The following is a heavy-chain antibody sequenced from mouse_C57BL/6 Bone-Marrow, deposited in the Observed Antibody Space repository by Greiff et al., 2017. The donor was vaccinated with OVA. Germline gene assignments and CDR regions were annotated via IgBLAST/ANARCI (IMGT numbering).Heavy chain of an antibody. Sequence: QVQLQQPGAELVMPGASVKLSCKASGYTFTSYWMHWVKQRPGQGLEWIGEIDPSDSYTNYNQKFKGKSTLTVDKSSSTAYMQLSSLTSEDSAVYYCASYCGSSYPYWYFDVWGTGTTVTVSA. CDR2: IDPSDSYT. J-gene: IGHJ1*03. D-gene: IGHD1-1*01. V-gene: IGHV1-69*01. CDR1: GYTFTSYW. CDR3: ASYCGSSYPYWYFDV.